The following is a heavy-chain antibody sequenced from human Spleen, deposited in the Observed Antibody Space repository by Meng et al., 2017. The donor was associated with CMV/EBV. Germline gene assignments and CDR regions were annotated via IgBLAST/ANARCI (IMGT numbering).Heavy chain of an antibody. D-gene: IGHD3-3*01. CDR3: ARDLVRRRITIFGVVTHYFDY. Sequence: LSLTCAASGFTFSNYWMSWVRQAPGKGLEWVANIKQDGTEKYYVDSVKGRFTISRDNTKNSLYLQMNSLRAEDTAVYYCARDLVRRRITIFGVVTHYFDYWGQGTLVTVSS. CDR1: GFTFSNYW. J-gene: IGHJ4*02. CDR2: IKQDGTEK. V-gene: IGHV3-7*01.